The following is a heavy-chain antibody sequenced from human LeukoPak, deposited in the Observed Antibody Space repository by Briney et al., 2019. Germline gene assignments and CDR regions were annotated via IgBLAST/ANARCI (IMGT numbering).Heavy chain of an antibody. D-gene: IGHD2-21*01. V-gene: IGHV4-39*07. Sequence: PSETLSLTCSVSGASISSGSNYWGWIRQPPGKTLEWIGSIYSSGSTYYNPSLKSRVIIIIDTPKNHFSLTLSSVTAADTAVYYCARGGSPIFYYYIDVWGKGTTVTISS. CDR1: GASISSGSNY. CDR2: IYSSGST. J-gene: IGHJ6*03. CDR3: ARGGSPIFYYYIDV.